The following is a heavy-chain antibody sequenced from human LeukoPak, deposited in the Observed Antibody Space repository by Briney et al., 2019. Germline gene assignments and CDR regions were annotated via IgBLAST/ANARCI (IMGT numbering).Heavy chain of an antibody. D-gene: IGHD6-19*01. CDR3: ARGPSRAVAGSGPYYYYMDV. V-gene: IGHV1-46*01. J-gene: IGHJ6*03. CDR2: INPSGGST. CDR1: GYTFTSYY. Sequence: ASVKVSCKASGYTFTSYYMHWVRQAPGQGLEWMGIINPSGGSTSYAQKFQGRVTMTRDMSTSTVYMELSSLRSEDTAVYYCARGPSRAVAGSGPYYYYMDVWGKGTTVTVSS.